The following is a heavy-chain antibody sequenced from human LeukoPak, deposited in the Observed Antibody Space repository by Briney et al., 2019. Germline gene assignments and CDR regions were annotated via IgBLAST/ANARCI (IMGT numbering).Heavy chain of an antibody. D-gene: IGHD2-15*01. CDR3: ARDWYCSGGSCYSFDY. CDR2: VSSSSSYI. V-gene: IGHV3-21*01. Sequence: GGSLRLSCAASGFTFSSYSMNWVRQAPGKGLEWVSSVSSSSSYIYYADSVKGRFTISRDNAKNSLYLQMNSLRAEDTAVYYCARDWYCSGGSCYSFDYWGQGILVTVSS. CDR1: GFTFSSYS. J-gene: IGHJ4*02.